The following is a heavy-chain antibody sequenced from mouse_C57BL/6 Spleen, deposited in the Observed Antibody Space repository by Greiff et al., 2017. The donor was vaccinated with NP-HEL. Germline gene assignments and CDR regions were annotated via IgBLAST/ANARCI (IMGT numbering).Heavy chain of an antibody. CDR1: GFTFSDYG. CDR2: ISSGSSTI. V-gene: IGHV5-17*01. J-gene: IGHJ2*01. CDR3: AREEGTGGFDY. Sequence: DVHLVESGGGLVKPGGSLKLSCAASGFTFSDYGMHWVRQAPEKGLEWVAYISSGSSTIYYADTVKGRFTISRDNAKNTLFLQMTSLRSEDTAMYYCAREEGTGGFDYWGQGTTLTVSS. D-gene: IGHD4-1*01.